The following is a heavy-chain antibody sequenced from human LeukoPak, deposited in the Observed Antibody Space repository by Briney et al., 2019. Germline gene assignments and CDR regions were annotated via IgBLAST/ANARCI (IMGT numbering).Heavy chain of an antibody. CDR3: ATLDKWLPLH. Sequence: ASVKVSCKASGYTFSNYYINWVRQPPGQGPEWMGWISAYNGNTNYAQKLQGRVTMTTDTSTSTAYMELRSLRSDDTAVYYCATLDKWLPLHWGQGTLVTVSS. CDR1: GYTFSNYY. J-gene: IGHJ4*02. D-gene: IGHD5-12*01. V-gene: IGHV1-18*01. CDR2: ISAYNGNT.